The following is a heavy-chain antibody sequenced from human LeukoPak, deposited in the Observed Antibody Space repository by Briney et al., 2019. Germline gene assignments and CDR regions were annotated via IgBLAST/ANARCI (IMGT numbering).Heavy chain of an antibody. J-gene: IGHJ4*02. CDR3: ARKKGPMIVVDNFDY. V-gene: IGHV7-4-1*02. Sequence: GASVKVSCKASGYTFTSYAMNWVRQAPGQGGEGMGWINTNTGNPTYAQGFTGRFVFSLDTSVSTAYLQISSLKAEDTAVYYCARKKGPMIVVDNFDYWGQGTLVTVSS. D-gene: IGHD3-22*01. CDR1: GYTFTSYA. CDR2: INTNTGNP.